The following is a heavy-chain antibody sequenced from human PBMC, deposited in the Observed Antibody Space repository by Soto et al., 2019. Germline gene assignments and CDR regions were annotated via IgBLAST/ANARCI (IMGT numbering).Heavy chain of an antibody. Sequence: GGSLRLSCVASGFSLRTYGMHWLHRAPGKGLEWVSFIWYDGTKKFYANSVKGRSTISKDNSNNILYLQMSGLRAEDTAVYYCAREVVTAVAGSVNWFDPWGQGTLVTVSS. J-gene: IGHJ5*02. CDR3: AREVVTAVAGSVNWFDP. V-gene: IGHV3-33*01. CDR1: GFSLRTYG. CDR2: IWYDGTKK. D-gene: IGHD6-19*01.